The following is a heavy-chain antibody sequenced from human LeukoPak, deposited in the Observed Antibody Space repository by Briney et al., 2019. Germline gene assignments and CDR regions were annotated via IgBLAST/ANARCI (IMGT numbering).Heavy chain of an antibody. J-gene: IGHJ4*02. Sequence: PGGSLRLSCAASGFTFSNYTMNWVRQAPGKGLEWVSSISSCSSYIYYADSLKGRFTISRDNAKNSLYLQMNSLRAEDTAVYYCARDVSDYYASGSTNDYWGQGTLVTVSS. CDR3: ARDVSDYYASGSTNDY. CDR1: GFTFSNYT. V-gene: IGHV3-21*01. CDR2: ISSCSSYI. D-gene: IGHD3-10*01.